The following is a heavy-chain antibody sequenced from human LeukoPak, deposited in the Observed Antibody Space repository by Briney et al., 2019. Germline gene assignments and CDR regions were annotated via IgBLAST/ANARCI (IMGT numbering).Heavy chain of an antibody. J-gene: IGHJ5*02. CDR3: ARGVGLGSWYEVDWFDP. V-gene: IGHV3-48*03. CDR1: GSTFSSYE. D-gene: IGHD6-13*01. CDR2: ISSSGSTI. Sequence: GGSLRLSCAASGSTFSSYEMNWVRQAPGKGLEWVSYISSSGSTIYYADSVKGRFTISRDNAKNSLYLQMNSLRAEDTAVYYCARGVGLGSWYEVDWFDPWGQGTLVTVSS.